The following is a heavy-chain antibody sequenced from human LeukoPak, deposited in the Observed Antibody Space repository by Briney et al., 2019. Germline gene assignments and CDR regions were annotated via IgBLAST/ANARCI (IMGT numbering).Heavy chain of an antibody. CDR2: ICGSGGT. CDR3: AREGTSGTHLNWFDP. J-gene: IGHJ5*02. Sequence: SETLSLTCTVSGGSISSYYWSWIRQPPGKGLEWIGHICGSGGTNYNPSLKSRVTLSVDTSKNQFSLKLSSVTAADTAVYYCAREGTSGTHLNWFDPWGQGTLVTVSS. CDR1: GGSISSYY. D-gene: IGHD1-1*01. V-gene: IGHV4-59*01.